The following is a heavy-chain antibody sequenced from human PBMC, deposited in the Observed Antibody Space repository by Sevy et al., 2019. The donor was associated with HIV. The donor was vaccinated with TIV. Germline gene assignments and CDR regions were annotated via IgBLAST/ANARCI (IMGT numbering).Heavy chain of an antibody. J-gene: IGHJ6*02. D-gene: IGHD2-21*01. CDR3: ARAVLQVAVIVIPAYGMDV. Sequence: ASVKVSCKTSGYNFITYGISWVRQAPGQGLEWMGWISAYTGHTTYAQRLQDRVTMTTDTSTRTSWMELRSLGSDDTAFYYCARAVLQVAVIVIPAYGMDVWGQGTTVTVSS. V-gene: IGHV1-18*01. CDR1: GYNFITYG. CDR2: ISAYTGHT.